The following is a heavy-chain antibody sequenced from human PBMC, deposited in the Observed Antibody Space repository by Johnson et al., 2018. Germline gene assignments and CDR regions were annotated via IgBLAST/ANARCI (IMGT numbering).Heavy chain of an antibody. CDR2: IYSEGST. D-gene: IGHD3-10*01. Sequence: VQLVQSGGGLVQPGGSLRLSCAASGFTVSGDYMNWVRQAPGKGLEWVSVIYSEGSTNYADSVKGRFTNSRDISKTTLYLQMNSLSAEDTAVYFCARTSRGAFDIWGQGTMVSVSS. CDR1: GFTVSGDY. V-gene: IGHV3-66*02. J-gene: IGHJ3*02. CDR3: ARTSRGAFDI.